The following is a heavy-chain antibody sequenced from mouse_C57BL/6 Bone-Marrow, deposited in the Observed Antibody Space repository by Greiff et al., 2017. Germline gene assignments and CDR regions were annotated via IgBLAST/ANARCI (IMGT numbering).Heavy chain of an antibody. CDR3: ARRTAAWFAY. V-gene: IGHV1-64*01. Sequence: QVQLQQSGAELVKPGASVKLSCKASGYTFTSYWMHWVKQRPGQGLEWIGMIHPNSGSTNYNEKFKSKATLTVDKSSSTAYMQLSSLTSEDSAVYYCARRTAAWFAYWGQGTLVTVSA. CDR1: GYTFTSYW. CDR2: IHPNSGST. J-gene: IGHJ3*01.